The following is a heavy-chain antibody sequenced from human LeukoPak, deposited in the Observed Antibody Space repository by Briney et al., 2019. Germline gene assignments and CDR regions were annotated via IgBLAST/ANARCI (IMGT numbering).Heavy chain of an antibody. CDR1: GFTFSNYG. Sequence: GGSLRLSCAASGFTFSNYGMSWVRQAPGKGLEWVAGISDSGGRTNYADSVKGRFTISRDNPKNTLYLQMNSLRAEDTAVYFCAKRGVVIRVILVGFHKEAYYFDSWGQGALVTVSS. V-gene: IGHV3-23*01. CDR2: ISDSGGRT. D-gene: IGHD3-22*01. J-gene: IGHJ4*02. CDR3: AKRGVVIRVILVGFHKEAYYFDS.